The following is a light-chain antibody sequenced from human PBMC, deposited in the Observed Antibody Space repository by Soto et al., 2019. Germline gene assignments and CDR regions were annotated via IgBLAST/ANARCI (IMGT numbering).Light chain of an antibody. Sequence: EIVVTLSPCTLALSTGERATLSCRASHSVGSNYLDRYHQKPGQAPRLLIYGASTRATGIPDRFGGSGSGTDFTLTISSLQPEDFATYYCQQSYTAPLTFGGGTKVDIK. J-gene: IGKJ4*01. CDR1: HSVGSNY. V-gene: IGKV3-20*01. CDR2: GAS. CDR3: QQSYTAPLT.